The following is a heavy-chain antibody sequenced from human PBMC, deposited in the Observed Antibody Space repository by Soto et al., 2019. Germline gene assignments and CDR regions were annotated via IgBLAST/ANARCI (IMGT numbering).Heavy chain of an antibody. CDR1: GYTFTSYA. CDR2: INAGNGNT. D-gene: IGHD2-21*02. Sequence: QVQLVQSGAEVKKPGASVKVSCKASGYTFTSYAMHWVRQAPGQRLEWMGWINAGNGNTKYSQKFQSRVTITRDTSASTAYMELSSLRSEDTAVYYCARDRTVVTRYYSYGMDVWGQGTTVTVSS. J-gene: IGHJ6*02. CDR3: ARDRTVVTRYYSYGMDV. V-gene: IGHV1-3*01.